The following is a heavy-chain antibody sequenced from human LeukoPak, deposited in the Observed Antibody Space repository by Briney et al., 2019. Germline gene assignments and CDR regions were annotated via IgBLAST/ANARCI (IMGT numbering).Heavy chain of an antibody. CDR2: INSDGSST. J-gene: IGHJ4*02. V-gene: IGHV3-74*01. CDR1: GFTFSSYW. Sequence: GGSLRLPCAASGFTFSSYWMHWVRQAPGKGLVWVSRINSDGSSTSYADSVKGRFTISRDNAKNTLYLQMNSLRAEDTAVYYCARALLRLGDLYDYWGQGTLVTVSS. CDR3: ARALLRLGDLYDY. D-gene: IGHD3-16*01.